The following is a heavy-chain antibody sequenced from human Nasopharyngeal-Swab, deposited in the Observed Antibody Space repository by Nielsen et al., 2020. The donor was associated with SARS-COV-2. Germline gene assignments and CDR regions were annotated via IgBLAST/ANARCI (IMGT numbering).Heavy chain of an antibody. CDR2: IYYSGST. Sequence: SGTLSLTCTVSGGSISSGGYYWSWIRQHPGKGLEWIGYIYYSGSTYYNPSLKSRVTISVDTSKNQFSLKLSSVTAADTAVYYCAREALKELLWFGESSSYYGMDVWGQGTTVTVSS. D-gene: IGHD3-10*01. CDR3: AREALKELLWFGESSSYYGMDV. CDR1: GGSISSGGYY. J-gene: IGHJ6*02. V-gene: IGHV4-31*03.